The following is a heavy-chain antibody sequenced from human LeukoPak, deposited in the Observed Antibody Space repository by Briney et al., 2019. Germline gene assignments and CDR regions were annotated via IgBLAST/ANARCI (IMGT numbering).Heavy chain of an antibody. J-gene: IGHJ6*03. CDR2: ISWNSGSI. V-gene: IGHV3-9*01. D-gene: IGHD6-25*01. CDR3: ARDRGRYYMDV. Sequence: GGSLRLSCAASGFTFDDYAMHWVRQAPGKGLEWVSGISWNSGSIGYADSVKGRFTISRDNAKNSLYLQMNSLRAEDTAVYYCARDRGRYYMDVWGKGTTVTISS. CDR1: GFTFDDYA.